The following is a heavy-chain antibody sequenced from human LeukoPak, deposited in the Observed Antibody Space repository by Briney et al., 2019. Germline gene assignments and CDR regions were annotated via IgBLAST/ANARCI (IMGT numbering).Heavy chain of an antibody. J-gene: IGHJ5*02. Sequence: SETLSLTCTVSGGSISSGGYYWSWIRQPPGQGLEWIGSINHSGSTYYNPSLKSRVTMSLDRSKNQFSLKLSSVTAADTAVYYCARDYGFYPVGAHDPWGQGTLVTVSS. CDR1: GGSISSGGYY. V-gene: IGHV4-30-2*01. CDR3: ARDYGFYPVGAHDP. CDR2: INHSGST. D-gene: IGHD1-26*01.